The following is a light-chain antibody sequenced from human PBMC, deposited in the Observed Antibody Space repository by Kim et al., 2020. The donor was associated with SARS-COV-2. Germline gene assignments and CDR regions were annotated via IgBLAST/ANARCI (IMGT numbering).Light chain of an antibody. CDR3: QAWDSSTVV. CDR1: KLGDKY. CDR2: QDS. J-gene: IGLJ2*01. Sequence: VSPGQTASMTCSGDKLGDKYACWYQQKPGQSPVLVIYQDSKRPSGIPERFSGSNSGNTATLTISGTQAMDEADYYCQAWDSSTVVFGGGTQLTVL. V-gene: IGLV3-1*01.